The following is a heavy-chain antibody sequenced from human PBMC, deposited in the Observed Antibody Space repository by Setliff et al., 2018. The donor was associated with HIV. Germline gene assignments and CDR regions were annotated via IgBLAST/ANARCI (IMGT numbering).Heavy chain of an antibody. CDR3: ARATATWLVDN. CDR2: IYTSGST. V-gene: IGHV4-61*05. Sequence: SETLSLTCTVSGGSIRSSNYYWGWIRQPPGKGLEWIGHIYTSGSTNYNPSLKSRVTISVDASKNQFSLKLSSVTTADTAVYYCARATATWLVDNWGQGTLVTVSS. J-gene: IGHJ4*02. D-gene: IGHD2-15*01. CDR1: GGSIRSSNYY.